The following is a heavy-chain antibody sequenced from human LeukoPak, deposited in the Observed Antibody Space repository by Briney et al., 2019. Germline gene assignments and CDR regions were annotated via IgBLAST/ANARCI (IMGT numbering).Heavy chain of an antibody. CDR3: GRVDPLQHQLAPAN. CDR2: IYSGGST. CDR1: GFTVSSNY. V-gene: IGHV3-53*01. Sequence: PGGSLRLSCAASGFTVSSNYMSWVRQAPGKGLEWVSVIYSGGSTYYADSVKGRFTISRDNAKNSLYLQMNSLRAEDTAVYYCGRVDPLQHQLAPANWGQGPRVTAPS. J-gene: IGHJ4*02. D-gene: IGHD6-13*01.